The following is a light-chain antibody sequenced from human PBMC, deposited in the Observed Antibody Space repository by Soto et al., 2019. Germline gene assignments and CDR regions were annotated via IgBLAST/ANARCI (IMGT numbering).Light chain of an antibody. CDR2: NNN. J-gene: IGLJ3*02. Sequence: QSVLTQPPSASGTPGQRVTISCSGSNSNIGTNAVNWYQQIPGTAPKLLIYNNNQRPSGVPDRFSGSKSGTSASLAISGLQSEDDADYLCATWDDTLRTWVFGGGTKLTVL. CDR1: NSNIGTNA. V-gene: IGLV1-44*01. CDR3: ATWDDTLRTWV.